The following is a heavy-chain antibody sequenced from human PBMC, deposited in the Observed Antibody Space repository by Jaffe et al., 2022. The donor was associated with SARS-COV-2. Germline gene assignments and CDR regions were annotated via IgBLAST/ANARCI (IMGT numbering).Heavy chain of an antibody. V-gene: IGHV3-43*01. Sequence: EVRLVESGGVAIQSGGSLRLSCAASGFVFDDYTMHWVRQVPGKGLEWVSGINWNGGKVSYAESVKGRFTISRDNTKNSLYLEMTSLKTEDSALYYCVKGDGQNYGILTGDPGADYYMDVWGQGTPVSVSS. J-gene: IGHJ6*03. CDR3: VKGDGQNYGILTGDPGADYYMDV. CDR1: GFVFDDYT. D-gene: IGHD3-9*01. CDR2: INWNGGKV.